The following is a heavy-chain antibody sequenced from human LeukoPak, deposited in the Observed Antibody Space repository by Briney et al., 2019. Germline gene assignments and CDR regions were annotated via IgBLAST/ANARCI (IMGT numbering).Heavy chain of an antibody. D-gene: IGHD5-18*01. CDR3: ARARGYSYGKRGVDY. V-gene: IGHV1-2*02. J-gene: IGHJ4*02. CDR1: GYTFTSYD. Sequence: GASVKVSCKASGYTFTSYDINWVRQATGQGLEWMGWMNPNSGGTNYAQKFQGRVTMTRDTSISTAYMELSRLRSDDTAVYYCARARGYSYGKRGVDYWGQGTLVTVSS. CDR2: MNPNSGGT.